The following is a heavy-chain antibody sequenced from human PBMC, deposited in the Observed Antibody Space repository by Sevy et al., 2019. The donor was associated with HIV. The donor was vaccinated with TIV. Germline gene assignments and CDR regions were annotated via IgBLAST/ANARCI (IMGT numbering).Heavy chain of an antibody. CDR1: GDSVNSYY. Sequence: SETLSLTCIVSGDSVNSYYWNWIRRSPGKGLEWIGYIYYIGSTNYNPSLKSRVTISLDTSKNQFSLKLTSVSAADTAVYYCARGFLYYFDFWGQGTLVTVSS. CDR3: ARGFLYYFDF. CDR2: IYYIGST. J-gene: IGHJ4*02. V-gene: IGHV4-59*02.